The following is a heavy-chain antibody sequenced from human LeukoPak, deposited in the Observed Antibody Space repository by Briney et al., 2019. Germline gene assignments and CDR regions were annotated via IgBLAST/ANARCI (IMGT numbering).Heavy chain of an antibody. CDR1: GYTFSNSY. V-gene: IGHV1-2*02. J-gene: IGHJ5*02. Sequence: GASVKVSCKASGYTFSNSYIHWVRQAPGQGLERMGSMNPKSGGTKYAQKFQGRVSMTRDTSISTAYMELAGLASDDTAVYYCARAGGRSWFHPWGQGTLVTVSS. CDR3: ARAGGRSWFHP. CDR2: MNPKSGGT. D-gene: IGHD1-26*01.